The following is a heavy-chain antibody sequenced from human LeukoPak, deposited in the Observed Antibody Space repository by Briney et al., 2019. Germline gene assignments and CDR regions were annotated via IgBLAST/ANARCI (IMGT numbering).Heavy chain of an antibody. CDR3: ARSYCSSTSCSGPWFDP. CDR2: ISYDGSNK. Sequence: PGGSLRLSCAASGFTFSSYAMHWVRQAPGEGLEWVAVISYDGSNKYYADSVKGRFTISRDNSKNTLYLQMNSLRAEDTAVYYCARSYCSSTSCSGPWFDPWGQGTLVTVSS. CDR1: GFTFSSYA. J-gene: IGHJ5*02. D-gene: IGHD2-2*01. V-gene: IGHV3-30*01.